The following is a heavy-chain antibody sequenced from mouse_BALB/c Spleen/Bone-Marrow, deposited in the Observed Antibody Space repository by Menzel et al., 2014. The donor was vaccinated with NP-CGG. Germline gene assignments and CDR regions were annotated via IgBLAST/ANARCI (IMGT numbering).Heavy chain of an antibody. D-gene: IGHD1-1*01. CDR2: IWAGGST. V-gene: IGHV2-9*02. CDR3: ARALYYYGSSYYTMDY. J-gene: IGHJ4*01. CDR1: GFSLTSYG. Sequence: VHLVESGPGLVAPSQSLSIACTVSGFSLTSYGLHWVRPPPGKGLEWLGAIWAGGSTDYNSALMSRLSISKDNSKSQVFLKMNSLQTDDTAMYYCARALYYYGSSYYTMDYWGQGTSVIVSS.